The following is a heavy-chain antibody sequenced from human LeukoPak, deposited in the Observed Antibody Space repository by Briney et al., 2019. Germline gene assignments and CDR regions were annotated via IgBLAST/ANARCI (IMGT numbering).Heavy chain of an antibody. V-gene: IGHV4-59*01. J-gene: IGHJ4*02. CDR2: IYYSGST. CDR1: GGSISSYY. Sequence: PSETLSLTCTVSGGSISSYYWSWIRQPPGKGLEWIGYIYYSGSTNYNPPLKSRVTISVDTSKNQFSLKLSSVTTADTAVYYCARGSAWYFVYWGQGTLVTVSS. CDR3: ARGSAWYFVY. D-gene: IGHD6-19*01.